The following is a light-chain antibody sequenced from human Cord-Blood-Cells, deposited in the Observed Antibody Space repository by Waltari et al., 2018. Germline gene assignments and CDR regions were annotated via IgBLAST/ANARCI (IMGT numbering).Light chain of an antibody. V-gene: IGLV2-11*01. CDR1: SSDVGGYNY. Sequence: QSALTQPRSVSGSPGQSVTISCTGTSSDVGGYNYVSWYQQHPGNAPKLMIYDVSKRPSGVPDRFSGSKSGNTASLTISGLQAEDEADYYCCSYAGSFHVVFGGGTKLTVL. J-gene: IGLJ2*01. CDR2: DVS. CDR3: CSYAGSFHVV.